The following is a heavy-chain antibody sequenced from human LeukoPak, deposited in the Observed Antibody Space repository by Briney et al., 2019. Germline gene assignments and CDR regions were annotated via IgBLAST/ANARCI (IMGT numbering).Heavy chain of an antibody. V-gene: IGHV4-61*02. CDR2: IYTSGST. CDR1: GGSISSGSYY. D-gene: IGHD2-2*01. CDR3: ARDQEAYCSSTSCYEYYYYMDV. J-gene: IGHJ6*03. Sequence: SETLSLTCTVSGGSISSGSYYWSWIRQPAGKGLEWIGRIYTSGSTNYNPSLKSRVTISVDTSKNQFSLKLSSVTAADTAVYYCARDQEAYCSSTSCYEYYYYMDVWGKGTTVTISS.